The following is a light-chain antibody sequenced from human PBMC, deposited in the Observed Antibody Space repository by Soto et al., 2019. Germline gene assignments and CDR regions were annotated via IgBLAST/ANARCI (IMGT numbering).Light chain of an antibody. CDR1: QSVHTY. Sequence: ETVLTQSPATLSLSPGERATLSCRASQSVHTYLAWYQQKAGQAPRLLIYDASNRATGIPARFSGSGSRTDFTLTISSLEPEDCAVYYCQQRSNWPPYTFGQGTKLEIK. V-gene: IGKV3-11*01. CDR3: QQRSNWPPYT. CDR2: DAS. J-gene: IGKJ2*01.